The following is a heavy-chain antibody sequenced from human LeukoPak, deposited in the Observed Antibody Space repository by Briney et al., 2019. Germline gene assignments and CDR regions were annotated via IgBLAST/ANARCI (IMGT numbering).Heavy chain of an antibody. V-gene: IGHV3-7*01. J-gene: IGHJ4*02. CDR2: IKQDGSEK. D-gene: IGHD3-3*01. CDR1: GFTFSSYW. CDR3: ARDRWIFGVVISYFDC. Sequence: GGSLRLSCAVSGFTFSSYWVTWVRQAPGKGLEWVANIKQDGSEKYYVDSVKGRFTISRDNAKNSLYLQMNSLRAEDTAVYYCARDRWIFGVVISYFDCWGQGTLVTVSS.